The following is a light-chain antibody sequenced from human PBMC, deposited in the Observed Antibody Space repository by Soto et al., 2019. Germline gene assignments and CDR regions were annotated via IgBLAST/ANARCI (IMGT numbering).Light chain of an antibody. Sequence: PSTLSGSVGDRVTITCRASQTISSWLAWYQQKPGKAPKLLIYKASTLKSGAPSRFSGSGSGTEFTLTISSLQPDDFATYYCQHYNSYSEAFGQGTKVDIK. J-gene: IGKJ1*01. V-gene: IGKV1-5*03. CDR2: KAS. CDR1: QTISSW. CDR3: QHYNSYSEA.